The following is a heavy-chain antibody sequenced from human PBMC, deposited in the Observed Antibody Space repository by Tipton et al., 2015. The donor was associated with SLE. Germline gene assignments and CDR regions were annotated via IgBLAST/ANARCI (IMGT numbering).Heavy chain of an antibody. Sequence: TLSLTCTVSGGSISNYYWSWIRQPPGKGLEWIGYIYYNGNTKSNPSLKSRVIISVDTSKNQFSLKLNSVTAADTAVYYCARVQEGGYYYYGMDVWGQGTAVTVSS. CDR3: ARVQEGGYYYYGMDV. V-gene: IGHV4-59*12. CDR2: IYYNGNT. J-gene: IGHJ6*02. D-gene: IGHD3-16*01. CDR1: GGSISNYY.